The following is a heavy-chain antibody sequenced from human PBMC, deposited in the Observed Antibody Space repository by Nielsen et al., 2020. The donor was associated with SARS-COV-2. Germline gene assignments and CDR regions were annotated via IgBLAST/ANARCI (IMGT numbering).Heavy chain of an antibody. CDR2: ISWDGGDT. D-gene: IGHD6-6*01. V-gene: IGHV3-43*01. CDR1: GFTFDDYT. CDR3: ASGTEYSGSSGYYYYGMDV. Sequence: GKSLKISCAASGFTFDDYTMHWVRQAPGKSLEWVSLISWDGGDTDYADSVKGRFTISRDNSKNSLYLQMNSLTTGDTALYYCASGTEYSGSSGYYYYGMDVWGQGTTVIVSS. J-gene: IGHJ6*02.